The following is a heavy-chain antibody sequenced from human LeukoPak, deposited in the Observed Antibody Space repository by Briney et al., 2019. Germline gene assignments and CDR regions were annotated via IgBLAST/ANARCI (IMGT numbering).Heavy chain of an antibody. V-gene: IGHV1-2*06. CDR2: INPNSGGT. CDR3: ARLDRGSSTTNDAFDI. J-gene: IGHJ3*02. D-gene: IGHD1-26*01. Sequence: ASVKVSCKASGYTFTGYYMHWVRQAPGQGLEWMGRINPNSGGTNYAQKFQGRVTMTRGTSISTAYMELSRLRSDDTAVYYCARLDRGSSTTNDAFDIWGQGTMVTVSS. CDR1: GYTFTGYY.